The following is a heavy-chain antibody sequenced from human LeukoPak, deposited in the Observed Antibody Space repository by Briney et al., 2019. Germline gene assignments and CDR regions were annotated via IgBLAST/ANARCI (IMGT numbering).Heavy chain of an antibody. CDR1: GGSISSYY. Sequence: KPSETLSLTCTVSGGSISSYYWRWIRQPPGKGLEWIVYIYDSGSTNYNPSLKSRVTISVDTSKNQFSLKLSSVTAADTAVYYCARPGKNNWYYFEYWGQGTLVTVSS. CDR3: ARPGKNNWYYFEY. J-gene: IGHJ4*02. D-gene: IGHD1-1*01. V-gene: IGHV4-59*08. CDR2: IYDSGST.